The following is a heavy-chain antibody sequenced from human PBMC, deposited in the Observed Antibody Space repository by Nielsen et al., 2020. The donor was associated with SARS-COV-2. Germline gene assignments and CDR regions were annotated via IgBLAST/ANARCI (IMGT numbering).Heavy chain of an antibody. CDR1: GFTFSSYG. D-gene: IGHD5-18*01. CDR2: IWYVGSNK. J-gene: IGHJ4*02. V-gene: IGHV3-33*01. CDR3: ARVADTAMVNDY. Sequence: GESLKISCAASGFTFSSYGMHWVRQAPGKGLEWVAVIWYVGSNKYYADSVKGRFTISRDNSKNTLYLQMNSLRAEDTAVYYCARVADTAMVNDYWGQGTLVTVSS.